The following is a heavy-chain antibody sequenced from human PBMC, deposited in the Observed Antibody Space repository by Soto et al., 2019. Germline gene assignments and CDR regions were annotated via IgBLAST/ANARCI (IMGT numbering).Heavy chain of an antibody. V-gene: IGHV3-23*01. J-gene: IGHJ4*02. CDR3: AKNGLDNSPSAIDS. CDR1: GFTFSSYA. CDR2: ISGSAVST. D-gene: IGHD2-8*01. Sequence: PGGSLRLSCAASGFTFSSYAMSWVRQAPGKGLEWVSAISGSAVSTYYADSVKGRFTISRDNSKSTLYLQMNSLRADDTAVYYCAKNGLDNSPSAIDSWGPGTLVTVSS.